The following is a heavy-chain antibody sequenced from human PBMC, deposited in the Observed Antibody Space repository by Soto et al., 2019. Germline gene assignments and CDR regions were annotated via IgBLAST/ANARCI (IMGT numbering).Heavy chain of an antibody. CDR3: ARETTVTPFDY. J-gene: IGHJ4*02. D-gene: IGHD4-17*01. V-gene: IGHV1-46*03. Sequence: ASVKVCCKASGGTFSSYAMRWVRQAPGQGLEWMGGIIPIGGSTSYAQKFQGRVTMTRDTSTSTVYMELSSLRSEDTAVYYCARETTVTPFDYWGQGTLVTVSS. CDR2: IIPIGGST. CDR1: GGTFSSYA.